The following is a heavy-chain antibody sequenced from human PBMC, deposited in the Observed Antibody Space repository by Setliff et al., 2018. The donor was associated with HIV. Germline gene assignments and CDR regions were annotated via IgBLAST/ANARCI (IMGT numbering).Heavy chain of an antibody. V-gene: IGHV1-69*13. Sequence: GASVKVSCKSSGGSFNTYAINWVRQAPGQGLEWMGGIISIFDKANYAQKFHGRLTITADDSTRNVYMELNSLVSGDTAVYDCARGGVRGYSYGEAFDIWGQGTLVTVSS. J-gene: IGHJ3*02. CDR1: GGSFNTYA. CDR2: IISIFDKA. D-gene: IGHD5-18*01. CDR3: ARGGVRGYSYGEAFDI.